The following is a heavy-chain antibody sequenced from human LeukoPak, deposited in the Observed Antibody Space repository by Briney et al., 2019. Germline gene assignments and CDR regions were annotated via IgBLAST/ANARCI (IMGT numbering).Heavy chain of an antibody. Sequence: SETLSLTCTVSGGSISSGDYYWSWIRQPPGKGLERIGYTYYSGSTYYNPSLKSRVTISVDTSKNQFSLKLSSVTAADTAVYYCARDDSSGYYYDWGQGTLVTVSS. D-gene: IGHD3-22*01. CDR2: TYYSGST. CDR1: GGSISSGDYY. V-gene: IGHV4-30-4*01. J-gene: IGHJ4*02. CDR3: ARDDSSGYYYD.